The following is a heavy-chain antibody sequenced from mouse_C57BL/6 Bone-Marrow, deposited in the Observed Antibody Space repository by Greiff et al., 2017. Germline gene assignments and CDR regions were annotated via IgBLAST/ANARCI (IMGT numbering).Heavy chain of an antibody. V-gene: IGHV1-69*01. D-gene: IGHD1-1*01. J-gene: IGHJ3*01. CDR2: IVPSASYT. Sequence: VQLQQPGAELVMPGASVKLSCKASGYTFTSYWMHWVKQRPGQGLEWIGEIVPSASYTNYNQKFKGKSTLTVDKSSSTAYMQLSSLTSEDSAVYYCAREDYYYGSSSWFAYWGQGTLVTVSA. CDR3: AREDYYYGSSSWFAY. CDR1: GYTFTSYW.